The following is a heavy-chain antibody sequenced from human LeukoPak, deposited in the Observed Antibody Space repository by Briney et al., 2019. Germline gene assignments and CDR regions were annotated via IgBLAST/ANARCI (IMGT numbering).Heavy chain of an antibody. Sequence: GGSLRLSCAASEFTFSSYAMSWVRQAPGKGLEWVSAISGSGGSTYYADSVKGRFTIPRDNSKNTLYLQMNSLRAEDTAVYYCATQQQLVRFFDYWGQGTLVTVSS. CDR1: EFTFSSYA. J-gene: IGHJ4*02. D-gene: IGHD6-13*01. CDR3: ATQQQLVRFFDY. CDR2: ISGSGGST. V-gene: IGHV3-23*01.